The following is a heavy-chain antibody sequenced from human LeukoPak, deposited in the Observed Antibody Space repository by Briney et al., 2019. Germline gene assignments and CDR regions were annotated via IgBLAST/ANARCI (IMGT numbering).Heavy chain of an antibody. CDR3: ARENSGAAARFFDY. D-gene: IGHD6-13*01. CDR2: MSSSGST. J-gene: IGHJ4*02. Sequence: PSETLSLTCTVSGGSISSYYWSWIRQPAAKGLEGIGRMSSSGSTNYNPSLKSRVTMSVDTSKNQFSLNLTSVTAADTAVYYCARENSGAAARFFDYWGQGTLVTVSS. V-gene: IGHV4-4*07. CDR1: GGSISSYY.